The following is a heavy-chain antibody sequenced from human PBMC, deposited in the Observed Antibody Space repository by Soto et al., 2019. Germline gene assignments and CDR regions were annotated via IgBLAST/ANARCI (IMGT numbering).Heavy chain of an antibody. V-gene: IGHV3-33*01. CDR3: ARHPQYTSGWYFDY. D-gene: IGHD6-19*01. Sequence: QVQLVESGGGVVQPGRSLRLSCAASGFTFSSYAIHWVRQAPGKGLEWVAVIWYDGSNKYYADSVKGRFTISRDNSKNPAYLQMNSLKAGDTAVYDCARHPQYTSGWYFDYWGQGTLVTVSS. CDR2: IWYDGSNK. CDR1: GFTFSSYA. J-gene: IGHJ4*02.